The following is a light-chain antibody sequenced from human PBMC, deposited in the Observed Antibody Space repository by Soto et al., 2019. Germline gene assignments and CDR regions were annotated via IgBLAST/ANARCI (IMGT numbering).Light chain of an antibody. CDR2: GAS. CDR3: QQRSNWPRLT. CDR1: QSVNFY. Sequence: EIVLTQSPGTLSLSPGERATLSCRASQSVNFYLAWYQQKPGQAPRLLISGASSRATDVPDRFSGSGSGTDFSLTISRLEPEDFAVYYCQQRSNWPRLTFGGGTKVDI. V-gene: IGKV3D-20*02. J-gene: IGKJ4*01.